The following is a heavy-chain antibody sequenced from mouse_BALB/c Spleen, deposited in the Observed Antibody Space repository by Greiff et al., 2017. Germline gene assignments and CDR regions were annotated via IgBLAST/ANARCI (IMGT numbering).Heavy chain of an antibody. J-gene: IGHJ4*01. D-gene: IGHD1-1*01. Sequence: VQLQQSGPGLVAPSQSLSITCTVSGFSLTSYGVHWVRQPPGKGLEWLGVIWAGGSTNYNSALMSRLSISKDNSKSQVFLQMNSLQTDDTAMYYSARGATVVATGAMEDGGEGTAGTVAA. CDR3: ARGATVVATGAMED. CDR1: GFSLTSYG. V-gene: IGHV2-9*02. CDR2: IWAGGST.